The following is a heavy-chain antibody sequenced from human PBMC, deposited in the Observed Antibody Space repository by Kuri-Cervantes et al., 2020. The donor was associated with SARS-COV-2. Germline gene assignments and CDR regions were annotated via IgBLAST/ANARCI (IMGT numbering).Heavy chain of an antibody. J-gene: IGHJ6*02. CDR1: GFTFSSYG. Sequence: GESLKISCAASGFTFSSYGMHWVRQAPGKGLEWVAVIWYDGSNKYYADSVKGRFTISRDNSKNTLYLQMNSLRAEDTAVYYCARDRKRYCTGGVCYYYYYGMDVWGQGTTVTVSS. CDR2: IWYDGSNK. D-gene: IGHD2-8*02. V-gene: IGHV3-33*01. CDR3: ARDRKRYCTGGVCYYYYYGMDV.